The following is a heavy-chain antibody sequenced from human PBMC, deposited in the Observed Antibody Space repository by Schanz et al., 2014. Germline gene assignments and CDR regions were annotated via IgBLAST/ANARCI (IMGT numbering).Heavy chain of an antibody. J-gene: IGHJ4*02. CDR1: GFSFSSYA. Sequence: EVHLVESGGGLVEPGGSLRLSCAASGFSFSSYAMGWVRQARGKGLEWVAILWHDGSKKYYADSVKGRFTISRDNAKSSLYLQMNSLRAEDTAVYYCARAGYCTSVSCSLFVSDYWGQGTLVTVSS. V-gene: IGHV3-7*03. CDR3: ARAGYCTSVSCSLFVSDY. D-gene: IGHD2-2*03. CDR2: LWHDGSKK.